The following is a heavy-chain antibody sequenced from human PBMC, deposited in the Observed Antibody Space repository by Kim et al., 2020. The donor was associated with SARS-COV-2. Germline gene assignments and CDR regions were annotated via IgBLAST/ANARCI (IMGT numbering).Heavy chain of an antibody. Sequence: GESLKISCKGSGYSFTSYWIAWVRQMSGKGLEWMGIIYPGDSDTRYSPSFQGQVTISADKSISTAYLQWSSLKASDTAMYYCARGINGYSYGFDYWGQGTLVSVSS. CDR1: GYSFTSYW. CDR2: IYPGDSDT. D-gene: IGHD5-18*01. J-gene: IGHJ4*02. V-gene: IGHV5-51*01. CDR3: ARGINGYSYGFDY.